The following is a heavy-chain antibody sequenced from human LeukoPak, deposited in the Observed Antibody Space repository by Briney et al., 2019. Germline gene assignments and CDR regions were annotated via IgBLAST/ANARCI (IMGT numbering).Heavy chain of an antibody. J-gene: IGHJ4*02. Sequence: GGSLRLSCEASGFDFSNNGMHWVRQAPGKGLEWVSFIRFDAANQYYADSVKGRFTISRDNSKKTLYLQMDSLRYEDTGIYHCAKDIAVSDSYFDYWGQGTLVTVSS. CDR2: IRFDAANQ. V-gene: IGHV3-30*02. D-gene: IGHD6-19*01. CDR1: GFDFSNNG. CDR3: AKDIAVSDSYFDY.